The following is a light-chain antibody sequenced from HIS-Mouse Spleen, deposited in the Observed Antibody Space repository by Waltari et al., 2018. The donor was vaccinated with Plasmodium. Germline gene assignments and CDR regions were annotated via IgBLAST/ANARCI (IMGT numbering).Light chain of an antibody. CDR1: QSVLYSSNNKKY. V-gene: IGKV4-1*01. CDR3: QQYYSTPLT. CDR2: WAS. Sequence: DIVMTQSPDSLAVSLGERATINCKSSQSVLYSSNNKKYLAWYQQKPGQPPKLLIYWASTRESGVPDRFSGSGSATDFTRTISSLQAEDVAVYYCQQYYSTPLTFGGGTKVEIK. J-gene: IGKJ4*01.